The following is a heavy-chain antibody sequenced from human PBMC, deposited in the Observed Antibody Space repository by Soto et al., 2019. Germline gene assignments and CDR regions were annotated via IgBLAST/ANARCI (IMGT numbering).Heavy chain of an antibody. CDR1: GYTFTSDA. J-gene: IGHJ4*02. D-gene: IGHD3-16*01. V-gene: IGHV1-3*01. CDR3: ARVIGGLYYFDY. Sequence: QVQLVQSGAEVKKPGASVKVSCKASGYTFTSDAMHWVRQAPGQRLEWMGWINAGNGNTKYSQKFQGRVTITRDTSASTAYMELSSLRSEDTAVYYCARVIGGLYYFDYWGQGTLVTVSS. CDR2: INAGNGNT.